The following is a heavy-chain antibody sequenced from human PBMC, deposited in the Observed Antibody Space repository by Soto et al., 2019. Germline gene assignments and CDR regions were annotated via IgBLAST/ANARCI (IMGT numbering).Heavy chain of an antibody. Sequence: QVQLVQSGPEVQKPGASVRVSCKTSGYTFSSYSISWVRQAPGQGLEWMGRVSPNNGDTYYAQKFQGRVTMTTDTSTSTVYMDLTSLTSDDTAIYFCSRFGAYGSHWGQGTLVTVSS. CDR3: SRFGAYGSH. CDR1: GYTFSSYS. J-gene: IGHJ4*02. D-gene: IGHD3-10*01. V-gene: IGHV1-18*04. CDR2: VSPNNGDT.